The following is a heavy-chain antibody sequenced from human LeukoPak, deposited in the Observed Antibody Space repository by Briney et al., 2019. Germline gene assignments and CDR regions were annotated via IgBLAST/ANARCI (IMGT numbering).Heavy chain of an antibody. D-gene: IGHD3-22*01. Sequence: PSETLSLTCAVYGGSFSGYYWSWVCQPPGKGLEWIGEINHSGSTNYNPSLKSRVTISVDTSKNQFSLKLSSVTAADTAVYYCARERALTGDYYDSTEPFDYWGQGTLVTVSS. CDR3: ARERALTGDYYDSTEPFDY. CDR1: GGSFSGYY. V-gene: IGHV4-34*01. CDR2: INHSGST. J-gene: IGHJ4*02.